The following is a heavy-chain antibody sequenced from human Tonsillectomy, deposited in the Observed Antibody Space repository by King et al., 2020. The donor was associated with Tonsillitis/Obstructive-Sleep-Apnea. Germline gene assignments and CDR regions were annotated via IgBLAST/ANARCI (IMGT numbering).Heavy chain of an antibody. CDR2: ISSSSSTI. Sequence: VQLVECGGGLVQPGGSLRLSCAASGFTFSSYTLNWVRQAPGKGLEWVSYISSSSSTIYYADSVKGRFTISRDNAKNSLYLQMNSLRDEDTAVYYCARDTKYSGYGPLDSFDVWGQGTMVTVSS. J-gene: IGHJ3*01. CDR3: ARDTKYSGYGPLDSFDV. CDR1: GFTFSSYT. D-gene: IGHD5-12*01. V-gene: IGHV3-48*02.